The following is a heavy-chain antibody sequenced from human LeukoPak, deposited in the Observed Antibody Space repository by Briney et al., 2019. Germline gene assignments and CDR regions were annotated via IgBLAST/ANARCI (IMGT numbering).Heavy chain of an antibody. J-gene: IGHJ5*02. CDR1: GYSISSGYY. CDR2: IYHSGST. V-gene: IGHV4-38-2*01. CDR3: ARHSNPGVALATLSNWFDP. Sequence: SETLSLTCAVSGYSISSGYYWGWVRRPPGKGLEWIASIYHSGSTYYNPSLKSRVTISVDTSKNQFSLKLSSVTAADTAVYYCARHSNPGVALATLSNWFDPWGQGTLVTVSS. D-gene: IGHD2/OR15-2a*01.